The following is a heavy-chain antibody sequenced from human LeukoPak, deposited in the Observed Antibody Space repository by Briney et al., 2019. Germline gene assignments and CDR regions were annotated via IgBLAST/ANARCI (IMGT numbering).Heavy chain of an antibody. J-gene: IGHJ6*02. CDR3: ARAGSGNRWANYGMDA. CDR2: ISGSGGST. Sequence: GGSLRLSCAASGFTFSNYAMSWVRQAPGKGLEWVSAISGSGGSTYYPDSVKGRFTISRENAKNSLYLQMNSLRVGDTAVYYCARAGSGNRWANYGMDAWGQGTTVIVSS. D-gene: IGHD1-1*01. CDR1: GFTFSNYA. V-gene: IGHV3-23*01.